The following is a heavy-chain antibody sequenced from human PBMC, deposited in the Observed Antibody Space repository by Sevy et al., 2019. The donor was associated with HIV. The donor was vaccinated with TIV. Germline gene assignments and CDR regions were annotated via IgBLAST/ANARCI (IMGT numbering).Heavy chain of an antibody. Sequence: ASVKVSCKASGYTFTSYYMHWVRQAPGQGLEWMGIINPSGGSTSYAQKFQGRVTMTRNTSTTPVYMELSSLRSEDTAVYYCARDAYDYGDYGVGEGYYYLDVWGKGTTVTVSS. J-gene: IGHJ6*03. CDR2: INPSGGST. CDR3: ARDAYDYGDYGVGEGYYYLDV. D-gene: IGHD4-17*01. V-gene: IGHV1-46*03. CDR1: GYTFTSYY.